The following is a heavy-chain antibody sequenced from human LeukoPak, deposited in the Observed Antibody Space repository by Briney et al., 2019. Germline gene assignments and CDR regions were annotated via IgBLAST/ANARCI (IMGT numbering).Heavy chain of an antibody. CDR3: ARGGEVGATNGAFDI. CDR1: GYTFTSYY. Sequence: ASVKVSCKASGYTFTSYYMHWVRQAPGQGLEWMGIINPSGGSTSYAQKFQGRITITADVSTSTAYMELSSLRSEDTAVYYCARGGEVGATNGAFDIWGQGTMVTVSS. V-gene: IGHV1-46*01. CDR2: INPSGGST. J-gene: IGHJ3*02. D-gene: IGHD1-26*01.